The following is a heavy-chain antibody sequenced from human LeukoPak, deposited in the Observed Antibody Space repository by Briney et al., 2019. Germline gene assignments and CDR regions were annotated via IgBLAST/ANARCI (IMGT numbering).Heavy chain of an antibody. CDR3: AKGLGFMPQFDY. V-gene: IGHV3-23*01. CDR1: GFTFRTEA. J-gene: IGHJ4*02. CDR2: ISDDIRTT. Sequence: GGSLRLSCTASGFTFRTEAVTWVRRAPGKGLEWVSTISDDIRTTYYADSVKGRFTISRDNSKNTLYLQMNSLRVEDAALYYCAKGLGFMPQFDYWSQGTLVTVSS. D-gene: IGHD7-27*01.